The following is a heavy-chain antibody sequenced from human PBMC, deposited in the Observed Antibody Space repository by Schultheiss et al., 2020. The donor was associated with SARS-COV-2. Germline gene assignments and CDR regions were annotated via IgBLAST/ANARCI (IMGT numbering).Heavy chain of an antibody. D-gene: IGHD2-21*01. CDR3: AKDTISGDDYYGMDV. J-gene: IGHJ6*02. V-gene: IGHV3-7*01. Sequence: ETLSLTCTVSGGSISSSSYYWGWIRQPPGKGLEWVANIKQDGSEKYYADSVKGRFTISRDNSKNTLYLQMNSLRAEDTAVYYCAKDTISGDDYYGMDVWGQGTTVTVSS. CDR1: GGSISSSSYY. CDR2: IKQDGSEK.